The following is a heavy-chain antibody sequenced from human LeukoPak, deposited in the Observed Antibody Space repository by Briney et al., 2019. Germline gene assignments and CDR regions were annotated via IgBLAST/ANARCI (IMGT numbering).Heavy chain of an antibody. CDR2: IIPIFGTA. D-gene: IGHD2-21*02. J-gene: IGHJ5*02. V-gene: IGHV1-69*13. CDR3: ASWPFGGDEWFDP. CDR1: GGTFSSYA. Sequence: ASVNVSCKASGGTFSSYAISWVRQAPGQGLEWMGGIIPIFGTANYAQKFQGRVTITADESTSTAYMELSSLRSEDTAVYYCASWPFGGDEWFDPWGQGTLVTVSS.